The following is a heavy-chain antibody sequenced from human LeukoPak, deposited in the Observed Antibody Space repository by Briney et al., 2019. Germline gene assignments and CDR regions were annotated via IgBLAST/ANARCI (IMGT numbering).Heavy chain of an antibody. J-gene: IGHJ5*02. D-gene: IGHD1-7*01. CDR1: GFTFSSYS. V-gene: IGHV3-21*01. CDR2: ISSSSSYI. Sequence: PGGSLRLSCAASGFTFSSYSMNWVRQAPGKGLEWVSSISSSSSYIYYADSVKGRFTISRDNAKNSLYLQMNSLRAEDTAVYYCARDLLELNWFDPWGQGTLVTVSS. CDR3: ARDLLELNWFDP.